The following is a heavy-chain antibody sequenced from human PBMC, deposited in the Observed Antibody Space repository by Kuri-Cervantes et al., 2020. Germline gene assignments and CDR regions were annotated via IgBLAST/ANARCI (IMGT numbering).Heavy chain of an antibody. CDR1: GFTFSSYA. D-gene: IGHD3-10*01. J-gene: IGHJ5*02. V-gene: IGHV3-30-3*01. Sequence: GESLKISCAASGFTFSSYAMHWVRQAPGKGLEWVAVILYDGSNKYYADSVKGRFTISRDNSKNTLYLQMNSLRAEDTAVYYCARVSVGLLWFGEDVSWFDPWGQGTLVTVSS. CDR2: ILYDGSNK. CDR3: ARVSVGLLWFGEDVSWFDP.